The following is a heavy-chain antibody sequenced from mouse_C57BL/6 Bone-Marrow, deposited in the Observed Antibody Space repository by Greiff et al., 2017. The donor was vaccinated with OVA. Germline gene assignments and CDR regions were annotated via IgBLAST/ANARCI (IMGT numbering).Heavy chain of an antibody. Sequence: VMLVESGPELVKPGASVKISCKASGYAFSSYWMNWVKQRPGKGLEWIGRIYPGDGDTNYNGKFKGKATLTADKSSSTAYMQLSSLTSEDSAVYFCARTYYINYGFAYWGQGTLVTVSA. J-gene: IGHJ3*01. CDR2: IYPGDGDT. CDR1: GYAFSSYW. V-gene: IGHV1-82*01. D-gene: IGHD2-5*01. CDR3: ARTYYINYGFAY.